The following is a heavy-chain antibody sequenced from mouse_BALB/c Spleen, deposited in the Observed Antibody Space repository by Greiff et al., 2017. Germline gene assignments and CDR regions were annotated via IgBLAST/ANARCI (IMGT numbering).Heavy chain of an antibody. J-gene: IGHJ3*01. Sequence: EVQRVESGPGLVKPSQSLSLTCTVTGYSITSDYAWNWIRQFPGNKLEWMGYISYSGSTSYNPSLKSRISITRDTSKNQFFLQLNSVTTEDTATYYCARKSSGPAWFAYWGQGTLVTVSA. D-gene: IGHD3-1*01. CDR2: ISYSGST. CDR1: GYSITSDYA. V-gene: IGHV3-2*02. CDR3: ARKSSGPAWFAY.